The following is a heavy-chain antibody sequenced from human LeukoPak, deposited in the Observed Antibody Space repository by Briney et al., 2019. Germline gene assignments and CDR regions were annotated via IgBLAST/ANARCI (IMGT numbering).Heavy chain of an antibody. J-gene: IGHJ4*02. D-gene: IGHD6-13*01. CDR3: ARGSSSSWPPPFDY. CDR1: GYTFTSYD. V-gene: IGHV1-8*01. CDR2: MNPNSGNT. Sequence: GASVTVSCKASGYTFTSYDINWVRQATGQGLEWMGWMNPNSGNTSYAQKFQGRVTMTRNTSISAAYMELSSLRSEDTAVYYCARGSSSSWPPPFDYWGQGTLVTVSS.